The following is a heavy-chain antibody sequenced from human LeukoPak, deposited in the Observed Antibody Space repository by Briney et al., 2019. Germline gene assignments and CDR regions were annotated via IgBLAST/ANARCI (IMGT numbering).Heavy chain of an antibody. CDR3: ARESYSGDDWGFDY. CDR1: GFTFSDYW. D-gene: IGHD5-12*01. CDR2: IKQDGREK. Sequence: GGSLRFSCAGSGFTFSDYWMTWVRQAPGKGLEWVANIKQDGREKYYVDPVQGRFTISRDNTKNSLYLQMNSLRAEDTAVYYCARESYSGDDWGFDYWGQGILVTVSS. J-gene: IGHJ4*02. V-gene: IGHV3-7*01.